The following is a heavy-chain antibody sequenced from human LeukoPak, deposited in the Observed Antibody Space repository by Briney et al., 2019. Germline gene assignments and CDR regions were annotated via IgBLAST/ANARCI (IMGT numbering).Heavy chain of an antibody. Sequence: QSGGSLRLSCAASGFTFSTYWMHWVRQAPGKGLEWVAFIRDDGSNKYYADSVKGRFTISRDNSKNTLYLQMNSLRAEDTAVYYCAQGGYISGWYTVGLDSWGQGTLVTVSS. D-gene: IGHD6-19*01. CDR2: IRDDGSNK. J-gene: IGHJ4*02. CDR3: AQGGYISGWYTVGLDS. CDR1: GFTFSTYW. V-gene: IGHV3-30*02.